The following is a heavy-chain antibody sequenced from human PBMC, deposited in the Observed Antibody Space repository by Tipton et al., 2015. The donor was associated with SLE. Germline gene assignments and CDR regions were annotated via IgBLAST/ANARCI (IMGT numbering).Heavy chain of an antibody. V-gene: IGHV3-53*01. CDR2: SYFGGGA. CDR3: ARSRFYYYAMDV. Sequence: SLRLSCAASAFSVSAYHMTWVRQAPGKGLEWVSVSYFGGGADYADSVKGRFTVSRDRSENTVYLQMNSLRVEDTAVYYCARSRFYYYAMDVWGQGTTVTVSS. J-gene: IGHJ6*02. D-gene: IGHD2-2*01. CDR1: AFSVSAYH.